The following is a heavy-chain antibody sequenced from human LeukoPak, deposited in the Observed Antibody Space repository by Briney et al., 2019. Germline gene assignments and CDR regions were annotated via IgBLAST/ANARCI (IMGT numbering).Heavy chain of an antibody. D-gene: IGHD2-2*01. CDR2: IYTSGST. CDR1: GGTISSGSYY. J-gene: IGHJ4*02. V-gene: IGHV4-61*02. CDR3: ARGGERYCSSTSCSLDY. Sequence: SETLSLTCTVSGGTISSGSYYWSWIRQPAGKGLEWIGRIYTSGSTNYNPSLKSRVTISVDTSKNQFSLKLSSVTAADTAVYYCARGGERYCSSTSCSLDYWGQGTLVTVSS.